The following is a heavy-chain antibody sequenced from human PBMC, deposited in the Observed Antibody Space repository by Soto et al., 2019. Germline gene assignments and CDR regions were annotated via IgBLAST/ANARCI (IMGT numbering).Heavy chain of an antibody. Sequence: EVQLLESGGGLVQPGGSLRLSCAASGFTFSSYAMSWVRQAPGKGLEWVSAISGSGGSTYYADSVKGRFTISRDNSKNTLYLQMNSLRAEDTAVYYCAKGKVEYSGSYSYYYYYGMDVWGQGTTVTVSS. J-gene: IGHJ6*02. CDR3: AKGKVEYSGSYSYYYYYGMDV. CDR2: ISGSGGST. D-gene: IGHD1-26*01. CDR1: GFTFSSYA. V-gene: IGHV3-23*01.